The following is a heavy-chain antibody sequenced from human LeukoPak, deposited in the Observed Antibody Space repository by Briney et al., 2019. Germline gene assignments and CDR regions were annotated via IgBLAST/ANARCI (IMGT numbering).Heavy chain of an antibody. CDR2: IYYSGNT. V-gene: IGHV4-39*07. D-gene: IGHD6-19*01. Sequence: SETLSLTCTVSGGSISSGDYYWSWIRQPPGKGLEWIGSIYYSGNTYYNPSLKSRVTISVDTSKNQFSLKLSSVTAADTAVCYCASLSPGYSSGETDYWGQGTLVTVSS. CDR1: GGSISSGDYY. CDR3: ASLSPGYSSGETDY. J-gene: IGHJ4*02.